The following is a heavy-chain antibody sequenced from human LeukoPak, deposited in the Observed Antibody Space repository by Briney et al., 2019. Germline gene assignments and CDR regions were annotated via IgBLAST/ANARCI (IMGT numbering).Heavy chain of an antibody. CDR3: ARVVVVRPLGNYYYYMDV. Sequence: SVKVSCEASGGTFSSYAISWVRQAPGQGLEWMGGIIPIFGTANYAQKFQGRVTITTDESTSTAYMELSSLRSEDTAVYYCARVVVVRPLGNYYYYMDVWGKGTTVTVSS. J-gene: IGHJ6*03. CDR2: IIPIFGTA. D-gene: IGHD2-15*01. CDR1: GGTFSSYA. V-gene: IGHV1-69*05.